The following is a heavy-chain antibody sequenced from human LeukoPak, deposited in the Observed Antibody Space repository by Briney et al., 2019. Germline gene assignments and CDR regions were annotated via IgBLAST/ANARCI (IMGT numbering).Heavy chain of an antibody. CDR2: ISGGGDAT. J-gene: IGHJ4*02. Sequence: GGSLRLSCAASTFIFSDYAMTWVRQAPGKGLEWVSTISGGGDATYYAHSVKGRFAVSRDNAKNSLYLQMNSLTAGDTAVYYCARGFGSGSYYIRPFFDYWGQGILVAVSS. CDR3: ARGFGSGSYYIRPFFDY. CDR1: TFIFSDYA. D-gene: IGHD3-10*01. V-gene: IGHV3-23*01.